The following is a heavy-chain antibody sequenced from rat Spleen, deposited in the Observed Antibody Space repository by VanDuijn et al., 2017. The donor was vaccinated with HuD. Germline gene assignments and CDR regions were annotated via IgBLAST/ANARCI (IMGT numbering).Heavy chain of an antibody. D-gene: IGHD1-11*01. CDR2: IHYDDCKT. J-gene: IGHJ4*01. CDR3: TTDRPGGVMDA. V-gene: IGHV5-7*01. CDR1: GFPFSDYN. Sequence: EVHLVESGGGLVQPGRSLKLSCAASGFPFSDYNLAWVRQAPKKGLELVATIHYDDCKTYYRDSVKGRFTISRDNAKSTLYLHMDSLRSEDKATYYCTTDRPGGVMDAWGQGASLTVSS.